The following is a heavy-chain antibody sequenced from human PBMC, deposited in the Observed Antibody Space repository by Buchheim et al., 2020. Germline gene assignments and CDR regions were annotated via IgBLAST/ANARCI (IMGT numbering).Heavy chain of an antibody. Sequence: QVQLQESGPGLVKPSETLSLTCTVSGGSIRSSYWSWIRQPPGKGLEWIGYIYYSGSTTYNPSLKSRVTISVDTSKNQFSLKLSSVTAADTAVYYCARDRIKVAAKSSSRYYGMDVWGQGTT. J-gene: IGHJ6*02. V-gene: IGHV4-59*01. CDR1: GGSIRSSY. CDR2: IYYSGST. D-gene: IGHD2-15*01. CDR3: ARDRIKVAAKSSSRYYGMDV.